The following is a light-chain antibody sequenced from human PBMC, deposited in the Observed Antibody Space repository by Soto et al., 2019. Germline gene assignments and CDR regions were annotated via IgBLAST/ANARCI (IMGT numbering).Light chain of an antibody. CDR3: CSYAGSSTHAV. Sequence: QSVLTQPASVSGSPGQSITISCTGTSSDVGSYNLVSWYQQHPGKAPKLMIYEGSKRPSGVSNRFSGSKSGNTASLTISGLKAEDEADYYCCSYAGSSTHAVFGGGTQLTVL. CDR1: SSDVGSYNL. CDR2: EGS. V-gene: IGLV2-23*01. J-gene: IGLJ7*01.